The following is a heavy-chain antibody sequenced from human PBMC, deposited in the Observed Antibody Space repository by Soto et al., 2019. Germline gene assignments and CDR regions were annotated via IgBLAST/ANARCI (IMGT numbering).Heavy chain of an antibody. Sequence: SETLSLTCAVYGGSFSGYYWSWIRQPPGKGLEWIGEINHSGSTNYNPSLKSRVTISVDTSKNQFSLKLSSVTAADTAVYYCARGTGGSYFISTVTYYYYYYYMYVWGKGTTVTVSS. CDR3: ARGTGGSYFISTVTYYYYYYYMYV. D-gene: IGHD3-10*01. V-gene: IGHV4-34*01. CDR1: GGSFSGYY. J-gene: IGHJ6*03. CDR2: INHSGST.